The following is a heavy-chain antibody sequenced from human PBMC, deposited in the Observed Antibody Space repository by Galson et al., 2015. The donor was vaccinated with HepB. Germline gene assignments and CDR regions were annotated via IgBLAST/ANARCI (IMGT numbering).Heavy chain of an antibody. D-gene: IGHD5-18*01. CDR3: AREVQLWLVGMDV. V-gene: IGHV3-33*01. CDR2: IWYDGSNK. Sequence: SLRLSCAASGFTFSSYGMHWVRQAPGKGLEWVAVIWYDGSNKYYADSVKGRFTISRDNSKNTLYLQMNSLRAEDTAVYYCAREVQLWLVGMDVWGQGTTVTVSS. CDR1: GFTFSSYG. J-gene: IGHJ6*02.